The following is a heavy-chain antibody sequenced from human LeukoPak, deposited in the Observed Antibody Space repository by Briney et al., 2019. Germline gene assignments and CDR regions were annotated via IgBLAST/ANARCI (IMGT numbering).Heavy chain of an antibody. CDR1: GYTLTRYD. CDR2: MNPNSGNT. CDR3: ARGPIFDSAWLDY. Sequence: ASVKVSCKPSGYTLTRYDVNWGRPAPRQGPEWMGWMNPNSGNTHYAQKFQGRVPLTRNNSISTAYMGLRRLRSEDTAVYYCARGPIFDSAWLDYWGEGALFKVSS. V-gene: IGHV1-8*01. D-gene: IGHD3-3*02. J-gene: IGHJ4*02.